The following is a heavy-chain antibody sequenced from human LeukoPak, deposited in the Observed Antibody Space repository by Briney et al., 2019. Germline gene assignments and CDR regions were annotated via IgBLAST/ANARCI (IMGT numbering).Heavy chain of an antibody. Sequence: SETLSLTCSVSGGSITSHYWNWIRQPAGKGLEWIGRIYTSGSSNYNPSLKSRVTMSVDTSKNQFSLELTSVTAADTAVYFCARGWEVVRLDNWGQGTLVTVSS. D-gene: IGHD2-2*01. J-gene: IGHJ4*02. CDR3: ARGWEVVRLDN. CDR2: IYTSGSS. CDR1: GGSITSHY. V-gene: IGHV4-4*07.